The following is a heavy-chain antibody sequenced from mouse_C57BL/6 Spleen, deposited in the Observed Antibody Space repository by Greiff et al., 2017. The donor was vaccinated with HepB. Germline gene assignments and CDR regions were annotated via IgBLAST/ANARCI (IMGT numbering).Heavy chain of an antibody. CDR3: EGRRAPGREGSSPPDFDY. CDR1: GFTFNTYA. J-gene: IGHJ2*01. V-gene: IGHV10-3*01. D-gene: IGHD1-1*01. Sequence: EVQLVESGGGLVQPKGSLKLSCAASGFTFNTYAMPWVRQAPGKGLEWVARIRNKSSNYATYYADSVKDRFTISRDDSQSMLYLQINSLKTEDTAVLYCEGRRAPGREGSSPPDFDYWGQGTTLTVSS. CDR2: IRNKSSNYAT.